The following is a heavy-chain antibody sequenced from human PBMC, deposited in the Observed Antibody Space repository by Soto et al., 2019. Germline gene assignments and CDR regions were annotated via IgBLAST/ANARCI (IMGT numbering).Heavy chain of an antibody. J-gene: IGHJ6*02. V-gene: IGHV3-7*01. Sequence: GGSLRLSCAGSRFTFGTYWMTWVRLTPGKGLEWVANIHQDGNEKYYMDSVKGRFTISRDNAKNSLYLQMTSLRAEDTAVYYCAGGNALDVWGQGTTVTVSS. CDR3: AGGNALDV. CDR2: IHQDGNEK. CDR1: RFTFGTYW.